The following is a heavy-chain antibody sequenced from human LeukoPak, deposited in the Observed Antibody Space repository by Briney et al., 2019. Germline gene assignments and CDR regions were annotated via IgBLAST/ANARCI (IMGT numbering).Heavy chain of an antibody. V-gene: IGHV3-23*01. CDR3: VKDRRISGYHDAFDM. CDR1: GFTFSSYG. J-gene: IGHJ3*02. CDR2: ISGSGGNT. D-gene: IGHD3-22*01. Sequence: GGSLRLYCASPGFTFSSYGMSWARQAPGQGLGWVSFISGSGGNTFYADSVKGRFSISRDNSKNTVYLQMNRLRAEDTAVIYCVKDRRISGYHDAFDMWGPGAMVTVSS.